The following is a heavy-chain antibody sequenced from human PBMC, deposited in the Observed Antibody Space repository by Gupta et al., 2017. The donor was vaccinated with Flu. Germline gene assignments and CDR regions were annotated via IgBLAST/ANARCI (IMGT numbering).Heavy chain of an antibody. V-gene: IGHV2-26*01. CDR3: ARIMFWTAAPTETHVLFDY. CDR1: GFSLSNARMG. Sequence: QVTLKESGPVLVKPTETLTLTCTVSGFSLSNARMGVSWIRQPPGKALEWLAHIFSNDEKSYSTSLKSRLTISKDTSKSQVVLTMTNMDPVDTATYYCARIMFWTAAPTETHVLFDYWGQGTLVTVSS. J-gene: IGHJ4*02. D-gene: IGHD3/OR15-3a*01. CDR2: IFSNDEK.